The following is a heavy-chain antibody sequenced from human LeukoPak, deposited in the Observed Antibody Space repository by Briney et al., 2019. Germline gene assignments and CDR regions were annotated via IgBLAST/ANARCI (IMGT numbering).Heavy chain of an antibody. V-gene: IGHV4-39*07. J-gene: IGHJ4*02. CDR2: IYYSGST. D-gene: IGHD5-18*01. CDR1: GGSISSSSYY. CDR3: ARYPLRGYSYGAYYFDY. Sequence: SETLSLTCSVSGGSISSSSYYWGWIRQPPGKGLEWIGSIYYSGSTYYNPSLKSRVTISVDTSKNQFSLKLSSVTAADTAVYYCARYPLRGYSYGAYYFDYGGKETLVTVSS.